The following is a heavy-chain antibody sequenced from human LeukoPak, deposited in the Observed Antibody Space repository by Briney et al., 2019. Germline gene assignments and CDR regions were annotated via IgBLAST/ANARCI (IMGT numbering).Heavy chain of an antibody. Sequence: GGSLRLSCAASGLTFSSYSMNWVRQAPGKGLEWVSSINDNGGSTYSADSVKGRFTISRDNSKNTLYLQMDSLRAEDTAVYYCAKDVGKWESLHFFDYWGQGTLVTVST. J-gene: IGHJ4*02. CDR2: INDNGGST. CDR1: GLTFSSYS. D-gene: IGHD1-26*01. CDR3: AKDVGKWESLHFFDY. V-gene: IGHV3-23*01.